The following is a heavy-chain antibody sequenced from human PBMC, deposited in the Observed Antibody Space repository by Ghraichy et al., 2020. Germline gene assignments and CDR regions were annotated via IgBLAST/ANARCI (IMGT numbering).Heavy chain of an antibody. CDR1: GFTFSSCW. V-gene: IGHV3-74*01. CDR2: INGGGSST. CDR3: ARVAQDGYNLLAS. J-gene: IGHJ4*02. D-gene: IGHD5-24*01. Sequence: GESLNISCAASGFTFSSCWMHWVRQAPGKGLVWVSRINGGGSSTNYADSVKGRFTISRDNAKNRLYLQMNSLRVEDTAVYYCARVAQDGYNLLASWGQGSLFTFSS.